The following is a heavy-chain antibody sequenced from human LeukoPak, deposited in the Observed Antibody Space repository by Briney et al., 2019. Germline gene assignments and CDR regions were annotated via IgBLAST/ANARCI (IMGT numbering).Heavy chain of an antibody. V-gene: IGHV7-4-1*02. J-gene: IGHJ6*03. CDR3: ARGFWGDSSGYYYYYYMDV. CDR2: INTNTGNP. CDR1: GYTFTSYA. Sequence: ASVKVSCKASGYTFTSYAMNWVRQAPGQGLEWMGWINTNTGNPTYAQGFTGRFVFSLDTSVSTAYLQISSLKAEDTAVYYCARGFWGDSSGYYYYYYMDVWGKGTTVTVSS. D-gene: IGHD3-22*01.